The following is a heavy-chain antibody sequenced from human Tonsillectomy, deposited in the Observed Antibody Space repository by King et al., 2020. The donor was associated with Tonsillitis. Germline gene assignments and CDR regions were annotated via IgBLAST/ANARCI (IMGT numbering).Heavy chain of an antibody. V-gene: IGHV3-7*01. CDR2: IKEDGSVE. CDR1: GFTFSNYW. J-gene: IGHJ4*02. Sequence: QLVQSGGGLVQPGGSLRLSCTASGFTFSNYWISWVHQAPGKGLEWVANIKEDGSVEDYVDSVRGRFTISRDNAKNSLYLQMSSLRAEDTAVYYCVPQLGYDDYRRTAHWGQGTMVTVSS. CDR3: VPQLGYDDYRRTAH. D-gene: IGHD4-17*01.